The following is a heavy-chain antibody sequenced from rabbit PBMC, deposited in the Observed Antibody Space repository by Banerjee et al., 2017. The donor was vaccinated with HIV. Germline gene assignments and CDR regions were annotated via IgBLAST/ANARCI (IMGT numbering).Heavy chain of an antibody. CDR1: GFSFSSGYD. V-gene: IGHV1S40*01. Sequence: QQLVESGGGLVKPGASLTLTCTASGFSFSSGYDMCWVRQAPGKGLEWIACIYTGSSGSDYYASWAKGRFTISKTSSTTVTLQMTSLTAADTATYFCARGSAGYNLWGPGTLVTVS. CDR3: ARGSAGYNL. CDR2: IYTGSSGSD. D-gene: IGHD4-2*01. J-gene: IGHJ4*01.